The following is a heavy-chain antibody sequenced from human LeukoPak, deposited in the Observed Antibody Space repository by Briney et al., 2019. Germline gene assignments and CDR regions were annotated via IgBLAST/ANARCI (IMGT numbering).Heavy chain of an antibody. Sequence: SETLSLTCTVSGGSISSYYWSWIRQPPGKGLEWIGYIYYSGSTNYNPSLKSRVTISVDTSKNQFSLRLSSVTAADTAVYYCARDLIESACSSSSLWFDPWGQGTLVTVSS. CDR1: GGSISSYY. D-gene: IGHD6-13*01. J-gene: IGHJ5*02. CDR3: ARDLIESACSSSSLWFDP. V-gene: IGHV4-59*12. CDR2: IYYSGST.